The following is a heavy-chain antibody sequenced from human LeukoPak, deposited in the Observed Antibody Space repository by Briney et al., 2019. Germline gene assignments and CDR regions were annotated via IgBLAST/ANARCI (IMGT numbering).Heavy chain of an antibody. V-gene: IGHV1-69*13. D-gene: IGHD3-22*01. CDR2: NIPIFGTA. CDR3: ARLPASLYYYDSSDAFDI. CDR1: GGTFSSYA. Sequence: SVKVSCKASGGTFSSYAISWVRQAPGQGLEWMGGNIPIFGTANYAQKFQGRVTITADESTSTAYMELSSLRSEDTAVYYCARLPASLYYYDSSDAFDIWGQGTMVTVSS. J-gene: IGHJ3*02.